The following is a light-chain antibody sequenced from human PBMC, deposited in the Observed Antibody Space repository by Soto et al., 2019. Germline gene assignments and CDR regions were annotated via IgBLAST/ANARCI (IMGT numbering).Light chain of an antibody. CDR2: DAS. V-gene: IGKV1-5*01. J-gene: IGKJ5*01. CDR1: QSISSW. Sequence: RETGTCRASQSISSWLAWYQQKPGKAPKILIYDASSLESGVPSRFSGSGSGTEFTLTISSLQSEDFAVYYCQQYNNWPPITFGQGTRLEIK. CDR3: QQYNNWPPIT.